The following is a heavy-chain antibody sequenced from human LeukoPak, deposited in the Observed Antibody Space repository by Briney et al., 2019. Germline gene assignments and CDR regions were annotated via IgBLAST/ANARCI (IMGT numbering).Heavy chain of an antibody. CDR2: IKSKTDGGTT. Sequence: GGSLRLSCAASGFIFGDYAMHWVRQAPGKGLEWVGRIKSKTDGGTTDYAAPVKGRFTISRDDSKNTLYLQMNSLKTEDTAVYYCTTANDYGDPWYFDYWGQGTLVTVSS. D-gene: IGHD4-17*01. CDR1: GFIFGDYA. CDR3: TTANDYGDPWYFDY. J-gene: IGHJ4*02. V-gene: IGHV3-15*01.